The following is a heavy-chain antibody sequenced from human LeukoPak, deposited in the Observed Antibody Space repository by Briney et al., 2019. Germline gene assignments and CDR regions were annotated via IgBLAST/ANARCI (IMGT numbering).Heavy chain of an antibody. V-gene: IGHV3-53*01. CDR1: GFTFSHAW. J-gene: IGHJ4*02. Sequence: GGSLRLSCAASGFTFSHAWMTWVRQAPGKGLEWVSAIYSGGNTYYTDSVKGRFTISRDNPKNTVFLQMGSLRGEDTAVYYCARCYYDGSGFYYYFDYWGQGTLVTVSS. D-gene: IGHD3-22*01. CDR2: IYSGGNT. CDR3: ARCYYDGSGFYYYFDY.